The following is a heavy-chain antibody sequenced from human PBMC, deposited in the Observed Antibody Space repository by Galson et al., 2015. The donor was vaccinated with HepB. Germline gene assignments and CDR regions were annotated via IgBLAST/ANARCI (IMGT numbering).Heavy chain of an antibody. CDR2: IIPIFGTA. Sequence: SVKVSCKASGGTFSSYAISWVRQAPGQGLEWMGGIIPIFGTANYAQKFQGRVTITADESTSTAYMELSSLRSEDTAVYYCAREGSGYYDSSGYYLGYYYMDVWGKGTTVTVSS. CDR1: GGTFSSYA. J-gene: IGHJ6*03. CDR3: AREGSGYYDSSGYYLGYYYMDV. D-gene: IGHD3-22*01. V-gene: IGHV1-69*13.